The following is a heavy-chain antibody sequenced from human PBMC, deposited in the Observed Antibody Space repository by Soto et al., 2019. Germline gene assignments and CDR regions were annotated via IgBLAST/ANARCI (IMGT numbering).Heavy chain of an antibody. D-gene: IGHD3-3*01. CDR3: ARDVLRFLEWLPERIDY. CDR1: GFTFSSYW. Sequence: EVQLVESGGGLVQPGGSLRLSCAASGFTFSSYWMSWVRQAPGKGLEWVANIKQDGSEKYYVDSVKGRSTISRDNAKNSLYLQMNSLRAEDTAVYYCARDVLRFLEWLPERIDYWGQGTLVTVSS. J-gene: IGHJ4*02. V-gene: IGHV3-7*01. CDR2: IKQDGSEK.